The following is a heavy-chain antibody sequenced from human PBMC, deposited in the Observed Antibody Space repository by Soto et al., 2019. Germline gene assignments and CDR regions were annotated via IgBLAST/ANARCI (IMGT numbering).Heavy chain of an antibody. J-gene: IGHJ4*02. V-gene: IGHV4-59*08. CDR1: GGSISSYY. CDR2: IYYSGST. Sequence: SETLSLTCTVSGGSISSYYWSWIRQPPGKGLEWIGFIYYSGSTNYNPSLKSRVTISVDTSKNQFSLKLSSVTAADTAVFYCARKPPRQAGYWGQGILVTVFS. CDR3: ARKPPRQAGY. D-gene: IGHD6-13*01.